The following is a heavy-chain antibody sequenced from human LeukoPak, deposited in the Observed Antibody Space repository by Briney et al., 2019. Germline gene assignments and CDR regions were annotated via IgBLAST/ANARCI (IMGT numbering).Heavy chain of an antibody. V-gene: IGHV3-21*01. D-gene: IGHD4-23*01. Sequence: GGSLRLSCAASGFTFSSYSMNWVRQAPGKGLEWVSSISSSSSYIYYADSVKGRFTISRDNAKNSLYLQMNSLRAEDTAVYYCAREYDYGGNSEVGLDYWGQGTLVIVSS. CDR2: ISSSSSYI. CDR3: AREYDYGGNSEVGLDY. CDR1: GFTFSSYS. J-gene: IGHJ4*02.